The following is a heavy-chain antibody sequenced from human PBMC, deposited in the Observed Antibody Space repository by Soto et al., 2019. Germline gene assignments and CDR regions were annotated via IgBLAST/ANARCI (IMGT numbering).Heavy chain of an antibody. CDR1: GGSISSGGYY. CDR3: ARSWDYGSGSYYRGQKNNWFDP. V-gene: IGHV4-31*03. CDR2: IYYSGST. D-gene: IGHD3-10*01. J-gene: IGHJ5*02. Sequence: SETLSLTFTASGGSISSGGYYWSWIRQHPGKGLEWIGYIYYSGSTYYNPSLKSRVTISVDTSKNQFSLKLSSVTAADTAVYYCARSWDYGSGSYYRGQKNNWFDPWGQGTLVTVSS.